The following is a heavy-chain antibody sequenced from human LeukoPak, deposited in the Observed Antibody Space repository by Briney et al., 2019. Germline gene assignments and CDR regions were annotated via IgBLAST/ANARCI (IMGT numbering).Heavy chain of an antibody. CDR2: MNPNSGNT. CDR3: ARVGIVPTALSFYYYYYMDV. J-gene: IGHJ6*03. V-gene: IGHV1-8*01. Sequence: ASVKVSCKASGYTFTSYDINWVRQATGQGLEWVGWMNPNSGNTGYAQKFQGRVTMTRNTSISTAYMELSSLRSEDTAVYHCARVGIVPTALSFYYYYYMDVWGKGTTVTVSS. D-gene: IGHD2-2*01. CDR1: GYTFTSYD.